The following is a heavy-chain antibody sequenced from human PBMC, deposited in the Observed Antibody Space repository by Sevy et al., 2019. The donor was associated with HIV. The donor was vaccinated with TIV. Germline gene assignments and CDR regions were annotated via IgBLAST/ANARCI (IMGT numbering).Heavy chain of an antibody. V-gene: IGHV3-21*01. CDR2: ISSSSSYT. CDR1: GFTFRGYS. J-gene: IGHJ4*02. D-gene: IGHD5-12*01. CDR3: ARDLYSGYDRGDY. Sequence: GGSLRLSCAASGFTFRGYSMNWVRQAPGKGLEWVSSISSSSSYTYYADSVKGRFTISRDNAKNSLYLQMNSLRAEDTAVYYCARDLYSGYDRGDYWGQGTLVTVSS.